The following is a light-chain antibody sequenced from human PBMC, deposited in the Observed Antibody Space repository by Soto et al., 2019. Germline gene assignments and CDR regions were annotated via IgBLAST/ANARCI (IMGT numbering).Light chain of an antibody. CDR3: QQYNSYWT. Sequence: DIQMTQSPSTLSASVGDRVTITCRASQSISSWLAWYQQKPGQAPKLLIYEASNLESGVPSRFSGSGSGTEFTLTISSLQPDDFATYYCQQYNSYWTFGQGTKVEIK. CDR1: QSISSW. CDR2: EAS. J-gene: IGKJ1*01. V-gene: IGKV1-5*01.